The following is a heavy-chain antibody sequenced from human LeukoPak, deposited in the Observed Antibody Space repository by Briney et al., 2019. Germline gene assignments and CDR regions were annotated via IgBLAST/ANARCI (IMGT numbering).Heavy chain of an antibody. CDR3: GRFGDEAGIDN. D-gene: IGHD3-10*01. Sequence: PGGSLRLSCAASGFTFSTYWMTWVRQAPGKGLEWVANIKPSGTETYYGDPVKGRFIISRDNAKNLLDLQMGNLGAEDTAVYSCGRFGDEAGIDNWGQGTLVTVSS. V-gene: IGHV3-7*01. CDR2: IKPSGTET. J-gene: IGHJ4*02. CDR1: GFTFSTYW.